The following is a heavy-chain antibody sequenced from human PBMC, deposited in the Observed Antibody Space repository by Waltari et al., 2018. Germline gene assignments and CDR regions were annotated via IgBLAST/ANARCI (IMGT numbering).Heavy chain of an antibody. D-gene: IGHD5-18*01. Sequence: EVQLVESGGGLVQPGGSLRLPCGASGFTLSRYAMPWVRQAPGKGLEYVSAISSNGGSTYYANSMKGRFTISRDNSKNTLYLQMGSLRAEDMAVYYCARGLLDYYYGMDVWGQGTTVTVSS. J-gene: IGHJ6*02. CDR2: ISSNGGST. CDR1: GFTLSRYA. V-gene: IGHV3-64*01. CDR3: ARGLLDYYYGMDV.